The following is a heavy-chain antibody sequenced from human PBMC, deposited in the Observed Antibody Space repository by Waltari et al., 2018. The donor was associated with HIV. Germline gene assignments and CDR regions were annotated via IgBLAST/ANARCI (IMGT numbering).Heavy chain of an antibody. J-gene: IGHJ4*02. CDR3: AGQWSSGSYFDY. Sequence: EVQLVQSGAEVKKSGESLRISCKTSGYRSTNYWINWVRQMPGKGLEMMGRIDLSDSYTNYSPSVQGHVTISVDKSISTAYLQWSSLKASDTAIYYCAGQWSSGSYFDYWGQGTLVTVSS. D-gene: IGHD3-10*01. V-gene: IGHV5-10-1*01. CDR1: GYRSTNYW. CDR2: IDLSDSYT.